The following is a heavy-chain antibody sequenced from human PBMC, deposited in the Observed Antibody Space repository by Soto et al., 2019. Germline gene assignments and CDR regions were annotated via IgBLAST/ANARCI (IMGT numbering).Heavy chain of an antibody. CDR2: ISYDGSNK. CDR3: AKGEQDNDSSGYLQPFDY. V-gene: IGHV3-30*18. D-gene: IGHD3-22*01. Sequence: QSGGSLRLSCAASGVTFSSYGMHWVRQGPGKGLEWVAVISYDGSNKYYADSVKGRFTISRDNSKNTLYLQMNSLRAEDTAVYYCAKGEQDNDSSGYLQPFDYWGQGTRVTVAS. CDR1: GVTFSSYG. J-gene: IGHJ4*02.